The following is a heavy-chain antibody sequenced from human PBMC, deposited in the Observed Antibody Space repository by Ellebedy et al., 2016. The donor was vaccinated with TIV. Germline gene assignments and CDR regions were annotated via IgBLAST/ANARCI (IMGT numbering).Heavy chain of an antibody. V-gene: IGHV1-46*01. CDR1: GYTFSSYY. Sequence: AASVKVSCKASGYTFSSYYMHWVRQTPGQGLEWMGVINPSGGSTSYAQKLQGRVTMTRDTSINTAYMELRSLTSDDTAVYYCATLLSHLDYWGQGTLVTVSS. CDR2: INPSGGST. J-gene: IGHJ4*02. D-gene: IGHD3-16*02. CDR3: ATLLSHLDY.